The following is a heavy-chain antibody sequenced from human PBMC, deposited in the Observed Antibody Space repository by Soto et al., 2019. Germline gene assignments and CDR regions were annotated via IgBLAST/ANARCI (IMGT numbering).Heavy chain of an antibody. J-gene: IGHJ5*02. CDR3: AKDLSEGGLDP. Sequence: GGSMRLSCASSGFTFKSYGMHCFRQAPGKGLEWVAVISYDGSNKYYADSVKGRFTISRDNSKNTLYLQMNSLRAEDTAVYYCAKDLSEGGLDPWGQGTLVTVSS. CDR2: ISYDGSNK. D-gene: IGHD3-16*01. CDR1: GFTFKSYG. V-gene: IGHV3-30*18.